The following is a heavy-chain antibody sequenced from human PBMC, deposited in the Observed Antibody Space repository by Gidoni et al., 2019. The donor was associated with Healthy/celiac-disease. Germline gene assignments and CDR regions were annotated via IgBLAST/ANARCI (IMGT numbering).Heavy chain of an antibody. CDR2: INHSGST. CDR3: ARGQRSGYYSYYDYGMDV. V-gene: IGHV4-34*01. Sequence: QVQLQQWGAGLLKPSETLSLTCSVYGGSFSGYYWSWIRQPPGKGLEWIGEINHSGSTNYNPSLKSRVTISVDTSKNQFSLKLSSVTAADTAVYYCARGQRSGYYSYYDYGMDVWGQGTTVTVSS. J-gene: IGHJ6*02. D-gene: IGHD3-3*01. CDR1: GGSFSGYY.